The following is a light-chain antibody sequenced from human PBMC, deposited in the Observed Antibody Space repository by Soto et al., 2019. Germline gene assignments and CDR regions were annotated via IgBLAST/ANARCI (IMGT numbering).Light chain of an antibody. Sequence: QSVLTQPPSASGTPGQRVTISCSGSSSNIGNNSVNWYQQLPGTAPKLLIYGHSQRPTGVPDRFSDSKSGTSASLAISGLQSEDEADYYCAARDDSLNGYVFGTGTKVTVL. CDR3: AARDDSLNGYV. CDR2: GHS. CDR1: SSNIGNNS. J-gene: IGLJ1*01. V-gene: IGLV1-44*01.